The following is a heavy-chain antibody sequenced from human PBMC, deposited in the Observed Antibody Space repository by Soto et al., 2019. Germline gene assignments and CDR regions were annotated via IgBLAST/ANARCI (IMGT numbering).Heavy chain of an antibody. Sequence: SETLSLTCTVSGGSISSYYWSWIRQPPGKGLEWIGYIYYSGSTNYNPSLKSRVTISVDTSKNQFSLKLSSVTAADTAVYYCGRDNSHYSSSWYGGAFDIWGQGTMVTVSS. CDR1: GGSISSYY. J-gene: IGHJ3*02. CDR2: IYYSGST. D-gene: IGHD6-13*01. V-gene: IGHV4-59*01. CDR3: GRDNSHYSSSWYGGAFDI.